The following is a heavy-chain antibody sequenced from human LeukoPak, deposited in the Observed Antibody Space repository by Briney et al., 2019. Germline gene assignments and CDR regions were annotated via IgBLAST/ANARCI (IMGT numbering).Heavy chain of an antibody. Sequence: ASVKVSCKASGGTFSSYAISWVRQAPGQGHEWMGGIIPIFGTANYAQKFQGRVTITTDESTSTAYMELSSLRSEDTAVYYCARGTYYDFWSGYYWGQGTLVTVSS. CDR1: GGTFSSYA. CDR3: ARGTYYDFWSGYY. J-gene: IGHJ4*02. D-gene: IGHD3-3*01. V-gene: IGHV1-69*05. CDR2: IIPIFGTA.